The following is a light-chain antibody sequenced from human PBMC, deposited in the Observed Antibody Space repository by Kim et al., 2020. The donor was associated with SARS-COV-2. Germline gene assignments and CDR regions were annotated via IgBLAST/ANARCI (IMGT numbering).Light chain of an antibody. J-gene: IGKJ4*01. CDR1: QSVSSN. Sequence: SPGERATLPCRARQSVSSNLALYQQKPGQAPRLLIYGASTRATGSPARFSGSGSGTEFTLTISSLQSEDVAVYYCQQYNNWPLLTFGGGTKVDIK. CDR3: QQYNNWPLLT. CDR2: GAS. V-gene: IGKV3-15*01.